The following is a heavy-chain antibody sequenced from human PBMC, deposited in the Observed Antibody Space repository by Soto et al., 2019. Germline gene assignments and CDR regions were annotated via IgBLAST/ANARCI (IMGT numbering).Heavy chain of an antibody. CDR3: AKGGGSSSWHKHDY. D-gene: IGHD6-13*01. CDR1: GFTFSSYG. CDR2: ISYDGSNK. J-gene: IGHJ4*02. V-gene: IGHV3-30*18. Sequence: GGSLRLSCAASGFTFSSYGMHWVRQAPGKGLEWVAVISYDGSNKYYADSVKGRFTISRDNSKNTLYLQMNSLRAEDTAVYYCAKGGGSSSWHKHDYSGQGTLVTVSS.